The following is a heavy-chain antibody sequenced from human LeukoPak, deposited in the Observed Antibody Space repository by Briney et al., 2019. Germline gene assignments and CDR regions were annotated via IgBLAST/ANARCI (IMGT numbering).Heavy chain of an antibody. CDR1: GYTFTGYY. Sequence: EASVKVSCKASGYTFTGYYMHWVRQAPGQGLEWMGWINPNSGGTNYAQKFQGRVTMTRDTSISTAYMELSRLRSDDTAVYYCARDPPLRLAAAGILLDYWGQGTLVTVSS. CDR2: INPNSGGT. V-gene: IGHV1-2*02. J-gene: IGHJ4*02. D-gene: IGHD6-13*01. CDR3: ARDPPLRLAAAGILLDY.